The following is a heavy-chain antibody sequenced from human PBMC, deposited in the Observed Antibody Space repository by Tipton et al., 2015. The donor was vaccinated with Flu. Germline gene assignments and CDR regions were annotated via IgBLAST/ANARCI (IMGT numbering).Heavy chain of an antibody. CDR1: GGSINSYY. V-gene: IGHV4-4*07. CDR3: ASGNFYDSSGYFAF. J-gene: IGHJ4*02. Sequence: TLSLTCTVSGGSINSYYWSWLRQPAGKGLEWIGRTYSSGSTNYSPSLKSRLTMSVDTSKNQFSLKLSSVTAADTAVYYCASGNFYDSSGYFAFWGQGILVTVSS. CDR2: TYSSGST. D-gene: IGHD3-22*01.